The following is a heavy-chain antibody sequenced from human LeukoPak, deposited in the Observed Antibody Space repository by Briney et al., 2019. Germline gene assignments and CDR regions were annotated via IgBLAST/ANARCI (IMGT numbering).Heavy chain of an antibody. V-gene: IGHV3-23*01. CDR1: GFTFSSYG. CDR2: ISGSGGST. CDR3: ADLLKGDSSGYYTH. Sequence: GGSLRLSCAASGFTFSSYGIHWVRQAPGKGLEWVSAISGSGGSTYYADSVKGRFTISRDNSKNTLYLQMNSLRAEDTAVYYCADLLKGDSSGYYTHWGQGTLVTVSS. J-gene: IGHJ4*02. D-gene: IGHD3-22*01.